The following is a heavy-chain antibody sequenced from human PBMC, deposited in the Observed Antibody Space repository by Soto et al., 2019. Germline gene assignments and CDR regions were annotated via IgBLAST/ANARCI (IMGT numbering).Heavy chain of an antibody. V-gene: IGHV1-69*13. J-gene: IGHJ4*02. Sequence: SVKVSCKASGGTFSSYAISGVRQAPGQGLEWMGGVIPIFGTANYTQKFQGRVTITADESTSTAYMELSSLRSDDTAVYYCARVPTSGSGRYSWGQGTLVTVSS. CDR2: VIPIFGTA. CDR3: ARVPTSGSGRYS. CDR1: GGTFSSYA. D-gene: IGHD3-10*01.